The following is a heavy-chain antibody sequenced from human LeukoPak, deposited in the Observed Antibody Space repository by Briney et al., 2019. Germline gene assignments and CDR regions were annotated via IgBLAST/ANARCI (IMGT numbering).Heavy chain of an antibody. J-gene: IGHJ4*02. D-gene: IGHD3-10*01. V-gene: IGHV3-30*04. CDR3: ARGGLPPDYYGSGSTFDY. CDR1: GFTFSSYS. CDR2: IFSNGGDK. Sequence: PGGSLRLSCAASGFTFSSYSMHWVRQAPGKGLEWVAVIFSNGGDKYYADSVKGRFTISRDISKNTLSLLMNSLRAEDTAVYFCARGGLPPDYYGSGSTFDYWGQGTLVTVSS.